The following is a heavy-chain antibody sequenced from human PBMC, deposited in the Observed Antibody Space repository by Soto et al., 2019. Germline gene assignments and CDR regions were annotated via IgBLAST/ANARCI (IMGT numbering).Heavy chain of an antibody. V-gene: IGHV3-11*06. J-gene: IGHJ3*02. D-gene: IGHD3-10*01. CDR3: ARGLLLQPANDAFDI. CDR2: ISSSSSYT. Sequence: GGSLRLSCAASGFTFSDYYMSWIRQAPGKGLEWVSYISSSSSYTNYADSVKGRFTISRDNAKNSLYLQMNSLRAEDTAVYYCARGLLLQPANDAFDIWGQGTMVTVSS. CDR1: GFTFSDYY.